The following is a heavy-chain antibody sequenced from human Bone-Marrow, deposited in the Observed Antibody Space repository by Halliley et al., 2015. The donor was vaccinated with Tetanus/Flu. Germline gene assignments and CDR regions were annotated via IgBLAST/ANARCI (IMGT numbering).Heavy chain of an antibody. CDR2: IHYSGST. V-gene: IGHV4-61*03. Sequence: DSFAFIHYSGSTHYHPSLRGRLSISVDTSKNLFSMSLTSVTASDTAVYFCARISSVFYNFDPWGQGTLFTVSS. CDR3: ARISSVFYNFDP. J-gene: IGHJ5*02. D-gene: IGHD3-22*01.